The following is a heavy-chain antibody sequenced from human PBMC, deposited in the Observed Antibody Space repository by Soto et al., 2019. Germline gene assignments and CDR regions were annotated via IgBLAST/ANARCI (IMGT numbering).Heavy chain of an antibody. Sequence: GGSLRLSCAASGFTFSSYGMHWVRQAPGKGLEWVSLIWDSGGRKYYADSVKGRFTVSRDNSKNTLYLQMNSLRVEDTAIYYCTKDGYAVRSSSGWRNFDYWGQGALVTVSS. CDR1: GFTFSSYG. CDR2: IWDSGGRK. V-gene: IGHV3-23*01. D-gene: IGHD6-19*01. CDR3: TKDGYAVRSSSGWRNFDY. J-gene: IGHJ4*02.